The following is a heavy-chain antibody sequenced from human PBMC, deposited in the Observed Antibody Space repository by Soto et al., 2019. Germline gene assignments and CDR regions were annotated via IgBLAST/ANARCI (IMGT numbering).Heavy chain of an antibody. CDR3: ARVDHRGYFAILTDY. CDR1: GDSLSSGGHY. J-gene: IGHJ4*02. D-gene: IGHD3-9*01. V-gene: IGHV4-31*03. Sequence: SDTLSLTCTVSGDSLSSGGHYWSWIRQHPGKGLEWIGHIYDSVNTYYSPSLRRRVTISADMSKNQFSLNLRSVTAADTAVYYCARVDHRGYFAILTDYWGQGTLVTVSS. CDR2: IYDSVNT.